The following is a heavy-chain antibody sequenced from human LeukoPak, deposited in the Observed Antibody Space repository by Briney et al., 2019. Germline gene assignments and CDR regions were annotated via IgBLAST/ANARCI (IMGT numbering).Heavy chain of an antibody. CDR1: GGSISSGSYY. V-gene: IGHV4-61*02. CDR3: ARELGYSGSYRDAFDI. J-gene: IGHJ3*02. D-gene: IGHD1-26*01. CDR2: IYTSGST. Sequence: SETLPLTCTVSGGSISSGSYYWSWIRQPAGKGLEWIGRIYTSGSTNYNPSLKSRDTISVDTSKNQFSLKLSSVTAADTAVYYCARELGYSGSYRDAFDIWGQGTMVTVSS.